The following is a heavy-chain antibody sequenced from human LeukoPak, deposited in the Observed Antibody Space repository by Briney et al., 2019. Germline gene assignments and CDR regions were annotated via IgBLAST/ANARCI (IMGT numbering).Heavy chain of an antibody. J-gene: IGHJ5*02. D-gene: IGHD3-16*02. V-gene: IGHV6-1*01. CDR3: VRGLGIMITFGGVIVRENWFDP. CDR1: GDSVSSNSAA. CDR2: TYYRSKWYN. Sequence: SQTLSLTCAISGDSVSSNSAAWNWIRQSPSRGLEWLGRTYYRSKWYNDYAVSVKSRITINPDTSKNQFSLQLNSVTPEDTAVYYCVRGLGIMITFGGVIVRENWFDPWGQGTLVTVSS.